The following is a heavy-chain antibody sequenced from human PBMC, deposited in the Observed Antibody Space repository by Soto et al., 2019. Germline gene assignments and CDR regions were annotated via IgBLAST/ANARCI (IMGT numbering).Heavy chain of an antibody. CDR2: INAGNGNT. CDR1: GYTFTSYA. V-gene: IGHV1-3*01. J-gene: IGHJ4*02. Sequence: ASVKVSCKASGYTFTSYAMHWVRQAPGQRLEWMGWINAGNGNTKYSQKFQGRVTITRDTSASTAYMELSSLRSEDTAVYYCATVGCGGDCYLIDYWGRGTLVTVSS. CDR3: ATVGCGGDCYLIDY. D-gene: IGHD2-21*02.